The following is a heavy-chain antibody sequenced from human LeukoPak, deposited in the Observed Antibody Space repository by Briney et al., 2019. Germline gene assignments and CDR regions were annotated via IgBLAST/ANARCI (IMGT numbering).Heavy chain of an antibody. J-gene: IGHJ5*02. V-gene: IGHV1-69*06. D-gene: IGHD6-6*01. Sequence: ASVKVSCKASGGTFSSYAISWVRQAPGQGLEWMGGIIPIFGTANYAQKFQGRVTITADKSTSTAYMELSSLRSEDTAVYYCARVPGTWSSSSIIFSWFDPWGQGTLVTVSS. CDR1: GGTFSSYA. CDR3: ARVPGTWSSSSIIFSWFDP. CDR2: IIPIFGTA.